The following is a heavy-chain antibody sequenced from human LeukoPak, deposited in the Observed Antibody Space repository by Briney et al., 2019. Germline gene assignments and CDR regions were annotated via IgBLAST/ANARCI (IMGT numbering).Heavy chain of an antibody. D-gene: IGHD2-8*01. V-gene: IGHV4-59*08. J-gene: IGHJ6*02. CDR2: IYYSGST. Sequence: SETLSLTCTVSGDSISSYYWSWIRQPPGKGLEWIGYIYYSGSTNYNPSLKSRVTISVDTSKNQFSLKLSSVTAADTAVYYCATASVMVPLYYYYGMDVWGQGTTVTVSS. CDR3: ATASVMVPLYYYYGMDV. CDR1: GDSISSYY.